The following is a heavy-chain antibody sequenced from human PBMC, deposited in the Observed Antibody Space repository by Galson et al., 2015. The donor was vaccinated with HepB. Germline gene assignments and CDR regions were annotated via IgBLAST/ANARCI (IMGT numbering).Heavy chain of an antibody. J-gene: IGHJ3*02. CDR2: IYSGGST. V-gene: IGHV3-66*01. D-gene: IGHD1-26*01. Sequence: SLRLSCAASGFTVSSNYMSWVRQAPGKGLEWVSVIYSGGSTYYADSVKGRFTISRDNSKNTLYLQMNSLRAEDTAVYYCARVLGGGKSRGDAFDIWGQGTMVTVSS. CDR1: GFTVSSNY. CDR3: ARVLGGGKSRGDAFDI.